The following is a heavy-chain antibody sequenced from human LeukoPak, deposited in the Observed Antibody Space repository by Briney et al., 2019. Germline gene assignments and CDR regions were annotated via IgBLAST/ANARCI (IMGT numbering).Heavy chain of an antibody. J-gene: IGHJ4*02. CDR1: GYTFTGYY. CDR3: ARGPLTVVVAATFDY. CDR2: IIPIFGTA. Sequence: GASVKVSCKASGYTFTGYYMHWVRQAPGQGLEWMGGIIPIFGTANYAQKFQGRVTITTDESTSTAYMELSSLRSEDPAVYYCARGPLTVVVAATFDYWGRGTLVTVSS. V-gene: IGHV1-69*05. D-gene: IGHD2-15*01.